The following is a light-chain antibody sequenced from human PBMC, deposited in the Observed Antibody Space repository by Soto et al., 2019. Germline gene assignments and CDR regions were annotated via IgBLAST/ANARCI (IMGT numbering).Light chain of an antibody. CDR3: QQYNST. CDR2: KAS. Sequence: DIQLTQSPSTLSASVGDRVTITCRASQSISNWLAWYQQKPGKAPKLLIYKASSLESGVPSRFSGSGSGTEFTLTISSLQPDDFATYYCQQYNSTSGQGTKVEIK. CDR1: QSISNW. V-gene: IGKV1-5*03. J-gene: IGKJ1*01.